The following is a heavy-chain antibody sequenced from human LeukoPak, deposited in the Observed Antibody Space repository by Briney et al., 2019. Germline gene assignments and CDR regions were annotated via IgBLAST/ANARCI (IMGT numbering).Heavy chain of an antibody. CDR1: GGSISSYY. D-gene: IGHD1-26*01. CDR2: IYYSGST. CDR3: ARGRDAEWELIH. J-gene: IGHJ4*02. V-gene: IGHV4-59*01. Sequence: SETLSLTCTVSGGSISSYYWNWIRQPPGKGLEWIGYIYYSGSTNYNPSLKSRVTISVDTSKNQFSLKLSSVTAADTAVYYCARGRDAEWELIHWGQGTLVTVSS.